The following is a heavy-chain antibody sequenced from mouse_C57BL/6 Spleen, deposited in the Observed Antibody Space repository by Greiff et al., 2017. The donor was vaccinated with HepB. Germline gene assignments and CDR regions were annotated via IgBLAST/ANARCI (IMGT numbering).Heavy chain of an antibody. CDR1: GYTFTSYW. V-gene: IGHV1-5*01. Sequence: VQLQQSGTVLARPGASVKMSCKTSGYTFTSYWMHWVKQRPGQGLEWIGAIYPGNSDTSYNQKFKGKAKLTAVTSASTAYMELSSLTNVDSAVYYCTRSNYYGSSYEDYWGQGTTLTVSS. D-gene: IGHD1-1*01. J-gene: IGHJ2*01. CDR2: IYPGNSDT. CDR3: TRSNYYGSSYEDY.